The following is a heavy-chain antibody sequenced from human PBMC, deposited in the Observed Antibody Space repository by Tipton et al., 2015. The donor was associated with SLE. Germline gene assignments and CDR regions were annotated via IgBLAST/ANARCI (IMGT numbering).Heavy chain of an antibody. CDR2: INHRGGT. J-gene: IGHJ4*02. D-gene: IGHD1-26*01. CDR3: TRDGGVGATVW. V-gene: IGHV4-34*01. CDR1: GGSFSDYS. Sequence: LRLSCAVSGGSFSDYSWSWIRQPPGKGLEWIGEINHRGGTNYNPSLQSRVTISVDTSKKWFSLKLTSVTAADTAVYYCTRDGGVGATVWWGQGTLVTVSS.